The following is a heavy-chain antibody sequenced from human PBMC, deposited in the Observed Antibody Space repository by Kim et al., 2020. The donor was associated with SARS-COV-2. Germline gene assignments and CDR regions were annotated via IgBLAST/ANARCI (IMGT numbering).Heavy chain of an antibody. D-gene: IGHD3-22*01. CDR2: INHSGST. J-gene: IGHJ5*02. CDR1: GGSFSGYY. V-gene: IGHV4-34*01. CDR3: ARGQFRYYDSSGYFGFWFDP. Sequence: SETLSLTCAVYGGSFSGYYWSWIRQPPGKGLEWIGEINHSGSTNYNPSLKSRVAISVDTSKNQFSLKLSSVTAADTAVYYCARGQFRYYDSSGYFGFWFDPWGQGTLVTVSS.